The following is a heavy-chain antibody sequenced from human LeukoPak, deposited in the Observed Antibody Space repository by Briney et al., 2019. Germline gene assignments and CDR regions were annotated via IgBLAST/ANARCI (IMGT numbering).Heavy chain of an antibody. CDR2: IYTSGST. D-gene: IGHD6-19*01. J-gene: IGHJ6*02. CDR1: GGSISSGSYY. V-gene: IGHV4-61*02. CDR3: ARGGAVAGYGMDV. Sequence: RSQTLSLTCTVSGGSISSGSYYWSWIRQPAGKGLEWIGRIYTSGSTNYNPSLKSRVTISVDTSKNQFSLKLSSVTAADTAVYYCARGGAVAGYGMDVWGQGTTVTVSS.